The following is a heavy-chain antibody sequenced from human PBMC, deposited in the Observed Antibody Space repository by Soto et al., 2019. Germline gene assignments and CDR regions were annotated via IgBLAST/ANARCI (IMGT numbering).Heavy chain of an antibody. D-gene: IGHD2-15*01. J-gene: IGHJ1*01. CDR2: SRNKANSYTT. CDR1: GFILSDHY. V-gene: IGHV3-72*01. CDR3: ARAAAPVQH. Sequence: EVQLVESGGGLVQPGGSLRLSCAASGFILSDHYMDWVRQAPGKGLEWVGRSRNKANSYTTEYVASVKGRFTISRDESKNSLYLQMNCLRTEDTAVYYCARAAAPVQHWGQGTLVTVSS.